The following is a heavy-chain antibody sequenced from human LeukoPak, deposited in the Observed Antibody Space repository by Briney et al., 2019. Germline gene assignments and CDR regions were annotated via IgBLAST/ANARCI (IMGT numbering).Heavy chain of an antibody. D-gene: IGHD3-10*01. CDR3: ARDRHGGFDP. V-gene: IGHV4-30-2*01. Sequence: SQTLSLTCTVSGVSISSGTHYWSWIRQPPGKGLEWIGYIYHSGSTYYNPSLKSRVTISLDRSMNQFSLKLTSVTVADTAVYYCARDRHGGFDPWGQGTLVTVSS. CDR1: GVSISSGTHY. J-gene: IGHJ5*02. CDR2: IYHSGST.